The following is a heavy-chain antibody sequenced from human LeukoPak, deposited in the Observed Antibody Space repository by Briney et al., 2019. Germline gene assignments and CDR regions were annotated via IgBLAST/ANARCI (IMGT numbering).Heavy chain of an antibody. D-gene: IGHD3-10*01. CDR1: GGSINGYY. Sequence: SESLSLTCPVSGGSINGYYWSWIRQPAGKGLEWIGRIYSSGTTKYNPSLKSRVIMSVDTTKNQFSLQLNSVTAADTALYYCAKYTFGSDYFDSWGQGTLVIVSS. CDR2: IYSSGTT. V-gene: IGHV4-4*07. CDR3: AKYTFGSDYFDS. J-gene: IGHJ4*02.